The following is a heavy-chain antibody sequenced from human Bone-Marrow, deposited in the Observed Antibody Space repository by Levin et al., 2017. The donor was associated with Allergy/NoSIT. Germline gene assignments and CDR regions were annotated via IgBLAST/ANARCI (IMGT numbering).Heavy chain of an antibody. Sequence: GGSLRLSCAASGLTFSRHPMSWVRQAPGKGLEWVSYISSGSDSIFYADSVRGRFTISRDNAENSLYLQMNMLRAEDTAVYYCARLAGPHFWGQGALVTVSS. J-gene: IGHJ4*02. V-gene: IGHV3-48*01. CDR1: GLTFSRHP. CDR3: ARLAGPHF. CDR2: ISSGSDSI. D-gene: IGHD6-13*01.